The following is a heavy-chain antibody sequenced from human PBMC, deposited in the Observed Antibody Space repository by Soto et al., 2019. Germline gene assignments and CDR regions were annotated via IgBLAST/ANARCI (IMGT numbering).Heavy chain of an antibody. CDR3: AKGGRNYEGSKTRLDY. D-gene: IGHD1-7*01. CDR1: GFTFSSYA. CDR2: ISGSGGST. Sequence: EVQLLESGGGLVQPGGSLRLSCAASGFTFSSYAMSWVRQAPGKGLEWVSAISGSGGSTYYADSVKGRFTISRDNSKNTLYLQMTSLRAEDTAVYYGAKGGRNYEGSKTRLDYWGQGTLVTVSS. V-gene: IGHV3-23*01. J-gene: IGHJ4*02.